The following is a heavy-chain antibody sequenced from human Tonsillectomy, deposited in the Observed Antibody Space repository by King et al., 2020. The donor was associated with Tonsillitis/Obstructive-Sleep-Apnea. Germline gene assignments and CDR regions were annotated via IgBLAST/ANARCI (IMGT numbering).Heavy chain of an antibody. CDR2: IGGSGSTT. J-gene: IGHJ6*02. D-gene: IGHD2-15*01. CDR1: GFTFSSYA. CDR3: AKDLGYCSGGSCLKKYGMDV. Sequence: DVQLVESGGGLVQSGVSLRLSCAVSGFTFSSYAMSWVRQAPGKGLEWVSAIGGSGSTTYYADSVKGRFTISRDNSNNTLYVQMNSLRVDDTAVYYCAKDLGYCSGGSCLKKYGMDVWGQGTTVTVSS. V-gene: IGHV3-23*04.